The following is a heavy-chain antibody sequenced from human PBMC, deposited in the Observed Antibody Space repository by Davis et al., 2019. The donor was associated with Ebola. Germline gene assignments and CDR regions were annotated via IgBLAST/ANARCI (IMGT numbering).Heavy chain of an antibody. CDR2: IKEDGSAT. V-gene: IGHV3-7*03. Sequence: GESLKISCAASGVMFSRYWMSWVRQAPGKGLEWVANIKEDGSATNYVDSVKGRFTISRDNSAKTLNLQMHSLGAEGTAIYYCAKGLYGGSFGCYFDFWGQGTLVTVSS. CDR1: GVMFSRYW. CDR3: AKGLYGGSFGCYFDF. D-gene: IGHD1-26*01. J-gene: IGHJ4*02.